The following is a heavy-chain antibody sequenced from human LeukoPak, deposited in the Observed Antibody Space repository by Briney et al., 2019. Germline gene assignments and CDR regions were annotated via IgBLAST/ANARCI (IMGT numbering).Heavy chain of an antibody. V-gene: IGHV3-7*01. CDR1: GVTFSNYW. CDR3: ATERRGSSTYDGKGAFDF. J-gene: IGHJ4*02. CDR2: IKEDGGEK. D-gene: IGHD6-13*01. Sequence: GGSLRLSCTASGVTFSNYWMSWVRRAPGKGLEWVANIKEDGGEKNYVDSVRGRFTITRDNSRNSLYLQMNSLRGEDTAVYYCATERRGSSTYDGKGAFDFWGQGTLVTVSS.